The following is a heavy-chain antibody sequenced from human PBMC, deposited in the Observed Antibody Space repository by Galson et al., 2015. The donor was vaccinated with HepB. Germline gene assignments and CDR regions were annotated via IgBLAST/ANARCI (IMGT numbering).Heavy chain of an antibody. CDR2: IIPILGIA. Sequence: SVKVSCKASGGTFSSYAISWVRQAPGQGLEWMGGIIPILGIANYAQKFQGRVTITADKSTSTAYMELSSLRSEDTAVYYCARESDCSGGSCYSDYWGQGTLVTVSS. V-gene: IGHV1-69*10. D-gene: IGHD2-15*01. CDR1: GGTFSSYA. CDR3: ARESDCSGGSCYSDY. J-gene: IGHJ4*02.